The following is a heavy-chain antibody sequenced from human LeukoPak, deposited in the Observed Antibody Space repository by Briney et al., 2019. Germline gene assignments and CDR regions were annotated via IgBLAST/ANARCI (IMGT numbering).Heavy chain of an antibody. V-gene: IGHV1-46*01. Sequence: ASVKVSCKASGYTFTSYYMHWVRQAPGQGLEWMGIINPSGGSTSYAQKFQGRVTMTRDTSTSTVYMELSRLRSDDTAVYYCARGRGAAYYDFWSGYYWFDPWGQGTLVTVSS. D-gene: IGHD3-3*01. CDR1: GYTFTSYY. CDR3: ARGRGAAYYDFWSGYYWFDP. J-gene: IGHJ5*02. CDR2: INPSGGST.